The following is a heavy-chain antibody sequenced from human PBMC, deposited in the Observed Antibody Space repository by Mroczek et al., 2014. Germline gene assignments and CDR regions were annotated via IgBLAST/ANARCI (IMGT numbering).Heavy chain of an antibody. Sequence: QVQLQQWGAGLLKPSETLSLTCAVYGGSFSGYYWSWIRQPPGKGLEWIGEINHSGSTNYNPSLKSRVTISVDTSKNQFSLKLSSVTAADTAVYYCARGGEEWVELLRGGLDYWGQGTLVTVSS. CDR2: INHSGST. J-gene: IGHJ4*02. V-gene: IGHV4-34*01. CDR3: ARGGEEWVELLRGGLDY. CDR1: GGSFSGYY. D-gene: IGHD1-26*01.